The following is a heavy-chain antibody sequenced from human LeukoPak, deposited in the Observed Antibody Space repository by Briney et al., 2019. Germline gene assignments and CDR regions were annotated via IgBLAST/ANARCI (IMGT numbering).Heavy chain of an antibody. CDR1: GFTFSSYW. CDR3: ARPNLGHDY. D-gene: IGHD3-16*01. V-gene: IGHV3-7*03. Sequence: GGSLRLSCAASGFTFSSYWMSWVRQAPGKGLEWVANIKQDGSEKYCVDSVKGRFTISRDNAGNSLFLLMDNLRAEDTAVYYCARPNLGHDYWGQGTLVTVSS. J-gene: IGHJ4*02. CDR2: IKQDGSEK.